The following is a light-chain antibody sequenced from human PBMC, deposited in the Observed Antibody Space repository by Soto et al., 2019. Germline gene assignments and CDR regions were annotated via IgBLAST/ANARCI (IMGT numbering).Light chain of an antibody. Sequence: DIQMTQSPSTLSASVGDRVTITCRASQRIDDWLAWYQQKPGKAPNLLIYRSSSLQSGVPSRFSGSGFGTEFTLTISNLQPDDFATYYCQQYNSYPRTFGQGTKLEIK. CDR3: QQYNSYPRT. J-gene: IGKJ2*01. CDR1: QRIDDW. V-gene: IGKV1-5*03. CDR2: RSS.